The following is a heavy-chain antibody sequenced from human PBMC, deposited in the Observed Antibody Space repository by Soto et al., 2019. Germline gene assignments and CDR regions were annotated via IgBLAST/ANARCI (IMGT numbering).Heavy chain of an antibody. V-gene: IGHV5-51*01. Sequence: PGESLKISCKGSGYSFTSYWIGWVRQMPGKGLEWMGIIYPGDSDTRYSPSFQGQVTISADKSISTAYLQWSSLKASDTAMYYCAREQRYYYGSGSRMDVWGQGTTVTVSS. D-gene: IGHD3-10*01. J-gene: IGHJ6*02. CDR3: AREQRYYYGSGSRMDV. CDR2: IYPGDSDT. CDR1: GYSFTSYW.